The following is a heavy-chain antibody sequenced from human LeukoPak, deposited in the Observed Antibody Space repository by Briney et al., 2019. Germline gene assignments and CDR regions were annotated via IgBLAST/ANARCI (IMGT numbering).Heavy chain of an antibody. J-gene: IGHJ4*02. Sequence: PGGSLRLSCAASGFTFSSYAMSWVRQAPGKGLEWVSAISGSGGSTYYADSVKGRFTISRDNSKNTLYLQMNSLRAEDTAVYYCAKEGYYDSSGYYYLADYWGQGTLVTVSS. D-gene: IGHD3-22*01. CDR3: AKEGYYDSSGYYYLADY. CDR2: ISGSGGST. V-gene: IGHV3-23*01. CDR1: GFTFSSYA.